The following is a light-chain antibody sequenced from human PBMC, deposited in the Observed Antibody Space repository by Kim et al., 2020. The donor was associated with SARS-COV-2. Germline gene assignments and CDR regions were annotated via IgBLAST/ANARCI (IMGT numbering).Light chain of an antibody. CDR2: GAS. CDR3: QQYGSSPLT. CDR1: QSVRSSY. V-gene: IGKV3-20*01. Sequence: PGERVTLSDRASQSVRSSYLAWYQQKPGQAPRLLIYGASSTATGIPDRFSGSGSGTDFTLTITSLEPEDFAVYYCQQYGSSPLTFGGETKGDIK. J-gene: IGKJ4*01.